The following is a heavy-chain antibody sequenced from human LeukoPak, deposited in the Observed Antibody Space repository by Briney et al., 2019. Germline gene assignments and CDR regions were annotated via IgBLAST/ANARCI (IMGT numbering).Heavy chain of an antibody. J-gene: IGHJ4*02. Sequence: SETLSLTCAVSGGSVTTYHWSWIRQPPGKGLEWIGEINHSGSTNYNPSLKSRVTISVDTSKNQFSLKLSSVTAADTAVYYCARGRLWFGERPFDYWGQGTLVTVSS. CDR2: INHSGST. D-gene: IGHD3-10*01. CDR1: GGSVTTYH. CDR3: ARGRLWFGERPFDY. V-gene: IGHV4-34*01.